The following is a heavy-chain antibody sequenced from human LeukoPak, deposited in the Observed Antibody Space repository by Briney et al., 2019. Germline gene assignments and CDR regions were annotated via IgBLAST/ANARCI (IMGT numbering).Heavy chain of an antibody. D-gene: IGHD3-22*01. CDR1: GYSISSGYY. J-gene: IGHJ4*02. V-gene: IGHV4-38-2*02. CDR2: IYHSGST. Sequence: SETLSLTCTVSGYSISSGYYWGWIRQPPGKGLEWIGSIYHSGSTYYNPSLKSRVTISVDTSKNQFSLKLSSVTAADTAVYYCARHGGLDSSGYSFDYWGQGTLVTVSS. CDR3: ARHGGLDSSGYSFDY.